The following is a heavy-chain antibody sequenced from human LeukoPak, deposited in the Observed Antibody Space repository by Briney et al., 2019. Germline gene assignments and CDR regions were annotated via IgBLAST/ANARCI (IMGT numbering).Heavy chain of an antibody. CDR2: IYYSGST. CDR3: AREVPAVWFDP. V-gene: IGHV4-59*01. J-gene: IGHJ5*02. Sequence: SETLSLTCTVSGGSISSYYWSWIRQPPGKGLEWIGYIYYSGSTNYNPSLKSRVTISVDTSKNQFSLKLSSVTAADTAVYYCAREVPAVWFDPWGQGTLVTVSS. CDR1: GGSISSYY. D-gene: IGHD2-2*01.